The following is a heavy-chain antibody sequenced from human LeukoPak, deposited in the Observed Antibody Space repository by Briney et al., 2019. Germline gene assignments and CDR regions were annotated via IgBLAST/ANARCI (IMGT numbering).Heavy chain of an antibody. CDR2: IYSGGST. CDR1: GASMSSDGYY. V-gene: IGHV4-61*02. J-gene: IGHJ5*02. Sequence: SETLSLTCNVSGASMSSDGYYWNWIRQPAGKGLEWIGRIYSGGSTNYNPSLKSRVTLSVDTSKNRLSLKLSYVTAADTAVYYCASAGHCANGVCRNWFGPWGQGILATVSS. CDR3: ASAGHCANGVCRNWFGP. D-gene: IGHD2-8*01.